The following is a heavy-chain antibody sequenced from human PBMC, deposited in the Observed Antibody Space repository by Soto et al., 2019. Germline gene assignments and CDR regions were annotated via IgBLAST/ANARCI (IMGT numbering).Heavy chain of an antibody. J-gene: IGHJ6*02. D-gene: IGHD3-9*01. CDR2: IYYSGST. Sequence: SSETLSLTCTVSGGSISSGGYYWSWIRQHPGKGLEWIGYIYYSGSTYYNPSLKSRVTISVDTSKNQFSLKLSSVTAADTAVYYCARDICNHRWTGYYYGMDVWGQGTTVTVSS. CDR3: ARDICNHRWTGYYYGMDV. CDR1: GGSISSGGYY. V-gene: IGHV4-31*03.